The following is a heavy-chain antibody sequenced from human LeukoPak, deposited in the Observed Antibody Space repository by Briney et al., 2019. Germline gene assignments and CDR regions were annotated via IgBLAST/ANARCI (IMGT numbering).Heavy chain of an antibody. D-gene: IGHD5-24*01. CDR3: ASEANGSPLDY. J-gene: IGHJ4*01. Sequence: GGSLRLSCAASGFTFSSYWMSWVRQAPGKGLEWVANIKQDGSDKYYVDSVKGRFTISRDNAKNSLYLQMNSLRAEGTAVYYCASEANGSPLDYWGQGTLVTVSS. CDR1: GFTFSSYW. CDR2: IKQDGSDK. V-gene: IGHV3-7*01.